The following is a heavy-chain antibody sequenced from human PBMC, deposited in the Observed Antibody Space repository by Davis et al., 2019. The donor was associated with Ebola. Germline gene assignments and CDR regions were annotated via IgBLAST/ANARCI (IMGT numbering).Heavy chain of an antibody. CDR2: VHPSGST. D-gene: IGHD1-26*01. CDR3: ARGGGWFDP. CDR1: GGSFSNYY. J-gene: IGHJ5*02. Sequence: SETLSLTCAVYGGSFSNYYWTWIRQPPGKGLEWIGEVHPSGSTNYNPSLKSRLSISVDTSRHQFSLKLSSVTAADTAVYFCARGGGWFDPWGQGTLVTVSS. V-gene: IGHV4-34*01.